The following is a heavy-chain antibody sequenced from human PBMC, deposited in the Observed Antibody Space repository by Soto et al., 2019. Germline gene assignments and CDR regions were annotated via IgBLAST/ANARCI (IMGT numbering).Heavy chain of an antibody. V-gene: IGHV3-23*01. Sequence: EVQLLESGGGLVQSGGSLRLSCAASGFTFSSYAMTWVRQAPGKGLEWVSAISGNGGSTYYADSGKGRFTISRDNSKNTLYLQMNSLRAEDTAVYYCAKSKYSSSWFDPWGQGTLVTVSS. J-gene: IGHJ5*02. CDR3: AKSKYSSSWFDP. D-gene: IGHD6-6*01. CDR2: ISGNGGST. CDR1: GFTFSSYA.